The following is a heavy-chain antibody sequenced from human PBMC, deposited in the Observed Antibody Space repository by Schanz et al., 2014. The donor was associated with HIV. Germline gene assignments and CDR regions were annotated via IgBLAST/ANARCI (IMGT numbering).Heavy chain of an antibody. J-gene: IGHJ3*01. D-gene: IGHD2-15*01. CDR2: ISSDSSYI. CDR3: ARGGLGVVAEGNAFDL. V-gene: IGHV3-21*01. CDR1: GFTFSIYS. Sequence: EVQLLESGGGFVQPGGSLRLSCAASGFTFSIYSMNWVRQAPGKGLEWVSSISSDSSYIFYADSMKGRFTISRDNARNSLYLQIRSLRAEDTAVYYCARGGLGVVAEGNAFDLWGQGTLVTVSS.